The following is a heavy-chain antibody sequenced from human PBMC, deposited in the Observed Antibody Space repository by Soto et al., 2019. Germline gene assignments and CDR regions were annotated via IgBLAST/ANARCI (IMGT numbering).Heavy chain of an antibody. CDR2: ISGSGDNT. CDR3: AHSRIAMTIYFDY. Sequence: PGGSFRLSCAASGITLDNYAMSWVRQTPGKELEWVSAISGSGDNTYHADSVKGRFTISRDNSKNTLYLQMNSLRAEDTAVYYYAHSRIAMTIYFDYWGQGALVTLSS. V-gene: IGHV3-23*01. CDR1: GITLDNYA. D-gene: IGHD6-13*01. J-gene: IGHJ4*02.